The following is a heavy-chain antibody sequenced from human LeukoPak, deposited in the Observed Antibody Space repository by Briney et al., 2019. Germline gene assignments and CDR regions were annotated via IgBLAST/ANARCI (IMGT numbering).Heavy chain of an antibody. V-gene: IGHV4-39*07. Sequence: SETLSLTCTVSGGSISSSSYYWGWIRQPPGKGLEWIGSIYYSGSTNYNPSLKSRVTMSVDTSKNQFSLKLSSVTAADTAVYYCARGVYYGSGNYYYYYMDVWGKGTTVTISS. J-gene: IGHJ6*03. CDR2: IYYSGST. CDR3: ARGVYYGSGNYYYYYMDV. D-gene: IGHD3-10*01. CDR1: GGSISSSSYY.